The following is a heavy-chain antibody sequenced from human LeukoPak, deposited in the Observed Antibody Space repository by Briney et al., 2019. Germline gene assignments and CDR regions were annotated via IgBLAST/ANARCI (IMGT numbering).Heavy chain of an antibody. Sequence: GGSLRLSCAASGFTFSSYGMHWVRQAPGKGLEWVAFIRYDGSNKYYADSVKGRFTISRDNAKNSLYLQMNSLRAEDTAVYYCARDSRVGDAFDIWGQGTLVTVSS. CDR1: GFTFSSYG. D-gene: IGHD3-10*01. CDR2: IRYDGSNK. CDR3: ARDSRVGDAFDI. J-gene: IGHJ3*02. V-gene: IGHV3-30*02.